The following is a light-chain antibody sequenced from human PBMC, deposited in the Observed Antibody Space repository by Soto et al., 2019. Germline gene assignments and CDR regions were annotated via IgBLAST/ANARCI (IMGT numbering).Light chain of an antibody. J-gene: IGKJ4*01. V-gene: IGKV1-39*01. CDR3: QQSYSTPQT. Sequence: DIQMTQSPSSLSASVGDRVTITCRASQSISNFLNWYQQKPGKAPKLLIHTTSSLQSGVPSRFSGSGTGTDFILTISSLQPEDFATYYCQQSYSTPQTFGGGTKVDIK. CDR1: QSISNF. CDR2: TTS.